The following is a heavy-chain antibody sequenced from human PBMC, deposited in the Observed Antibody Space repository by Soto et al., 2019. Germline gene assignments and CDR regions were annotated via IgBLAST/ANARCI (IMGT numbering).Heavy chain of an antibody. D-gene: IGHD5-12*01. J-gene: IGHJ4*02. Sequence: PGGSLRLSCAASGSTFSYYWMTWVRQAPGKGLEWVANINQDGSEKYYVDSVKGRFTISRDNAKNSLYLQMNSLRAEDTAVYYCARPRDGYNYYFDYWGQRTLVTVSS. V-gene: IGHV3-7*04. CDR3: ARPRDGYNYYFDY. CDR2: INQDGSEK. CDR1: GSTFSYYW.